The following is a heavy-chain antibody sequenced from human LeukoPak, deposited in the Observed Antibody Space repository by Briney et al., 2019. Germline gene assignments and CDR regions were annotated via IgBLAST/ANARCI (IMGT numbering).Heavy chain of an antibody. CDR1: GDSISSFY. CDR3: AGTVAVPNLFDS. Sequence: SETLSLTCTVSGDSISSFYWSWVRQPPGKRLEWVGYIHYSGSTKYHPPLKRPLPISLDTPKNQSSQRLSPVPAADAAVYCCAGTVAVPNLFDSWGQGTQITVSS. J-gene: IGHJ5*01. CDR2: IHYSGST. V-gene: IGHV4-59*08. D-gene: IGHD2-2*01.